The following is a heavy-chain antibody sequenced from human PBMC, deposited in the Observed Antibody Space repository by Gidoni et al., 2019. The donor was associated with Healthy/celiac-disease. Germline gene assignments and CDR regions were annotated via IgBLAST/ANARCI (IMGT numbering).Heavy chain of an antibody. Sequence: QVQLQESGPGLVRPSQTLSLTCTVSVGPIGRGGYYWSWIRQHPGKGLELIGYIYYSGSTYYNPSLKRRVTISVDTSKNQFSLKLSSVTAADTAVYYCARVSYDYIWGRYLIRAFDIWGQGTMVTVSS. CDR1: VGPIGRGGYY. CDR3: ARVSYDYIWGRYLIRAFDI. J-gene: IGHJ3*02. D-gene: IGHD3-16*02. CDR2: IYYSGST. V-gene: IGHV4-31*03.